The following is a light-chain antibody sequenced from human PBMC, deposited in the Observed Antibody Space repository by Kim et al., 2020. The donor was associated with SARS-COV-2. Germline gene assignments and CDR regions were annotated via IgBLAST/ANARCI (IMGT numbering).Light chain of an antibody. CDR2: YDD. J-gene: IGLJ2*01. Sequence: PGETARITCGGDNIGSQSVHWYQQKPGQGPVLVISYDDDRPSGIPERISGSHSGSLATLTISRVEAGDEADYHCQVWDTGSDHVIFGGGTQLTVL. CDR3: QVWDTGSDHVI. CDR1: NIGSQS. V-gene: IGLV3-21*01.